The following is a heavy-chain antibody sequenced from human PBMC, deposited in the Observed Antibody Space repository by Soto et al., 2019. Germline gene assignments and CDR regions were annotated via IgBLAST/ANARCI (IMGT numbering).Heavy chain of an antibody. CDR2: IIPIFGTA. D-gene: IGHD4-17*01. CDR1: GGTFSSYA. Sequence: GASVKVSCKASGGTFSSYAISWVRQAPGQGLEWMGGIIPIFGTANYAQKFQGRVTITADESTSTAYMELSSLRSEDTAVYYCARGDYGGNFGLDYYYYGMDVWGQGTTVTVYS. V-gene: IGHV1-69*13. J-gene: IGHJ6*02. CDR3: ARGDYGGNFGLDYYYYGMDV.